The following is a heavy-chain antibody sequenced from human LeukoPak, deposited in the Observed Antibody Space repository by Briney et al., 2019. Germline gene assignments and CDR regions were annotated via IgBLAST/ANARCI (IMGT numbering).Heavy chain of an antibody. CDR3: ALGTINKDYYFGMDV. D-gene: IGHD2-8*01. J-gene: IGHJ6*02. Sequence: GGALRLSCAASGFTFSDYYMTWIRQAPGKGLEWLSYISNSGSTVFYADSIMGRFTVSRDNAKRSLYLQIESLRDDDTAVYHCALGTINKDYYFGMDVWGQGTTVTVSS. CDR2: ISNSGSTV. CDR1: GFTFSDYY. V-gene: IGHV3-11*01.